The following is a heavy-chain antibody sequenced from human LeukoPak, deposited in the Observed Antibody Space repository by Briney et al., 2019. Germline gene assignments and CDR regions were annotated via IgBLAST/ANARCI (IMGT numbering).Heavy chain of an antibody. J-gene: IGHJ4*02. CDR1: GFTFSSYW. CDR2: INHNGNVN. Sequence: GGSLRLSCAASGFTFSSYWMNWARQAPGKGLEWVASINHNGNVNYYVDSVKGRFTISRDNAKNSLYLQMSNLRAEDTAVYYCARRQYTSGWYELDYWGQGTLVTVSS. V-gene: IGHV3-7*03. CDR3: ARRQYTSGWYELDY. D-gene: IGHD6-19*01.